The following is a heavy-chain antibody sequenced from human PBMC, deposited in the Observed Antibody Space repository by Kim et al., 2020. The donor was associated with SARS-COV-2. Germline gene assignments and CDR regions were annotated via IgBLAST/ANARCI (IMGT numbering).Heavy chain of an antibody. D-gene: IGHD3-10*01. J-gene: IGHJ4*01. V-gene: IGHV3-30*04. Sequence: GGSLRLSCAASGFTFSSYAMHWVRQAPGKGLEWVAVISYDGSNKYYADSVKGRFTISRDNSKNTLYLQMNSLRAEDTAVYYCARAGPSTYGSMGHYFDY. CDR2: ISYDGSNK. CDR1: GFTFSSYA. CDR3: ARAGPSTYGSMGHYFDY.